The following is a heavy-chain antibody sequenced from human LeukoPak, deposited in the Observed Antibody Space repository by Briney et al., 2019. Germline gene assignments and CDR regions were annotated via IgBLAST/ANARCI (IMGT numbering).Heavy chain of an antibody. D-gene: IGHD3-22*01. V-gene: IGHV3-7*03. CDR1: AFIFSGHW. CDR3: ARDLRGKKSYYDSSGNPDY. CDR2: IKEDGSER. J-gene: IGHJ4*02. Sequence: PGGSLRLSCEGSAFIFSGHWMNWVRQTPGKGLEWVASIKEDGSERQYVDSVKGRFSISRDNTKGSLFLQLNSLRAEDTAVYYCARDLRGKKSYYDSSGNPDYWGQGTLVTVSS.